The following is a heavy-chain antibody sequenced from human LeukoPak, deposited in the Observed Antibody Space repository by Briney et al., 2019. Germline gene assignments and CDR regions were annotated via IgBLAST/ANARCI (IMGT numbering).Heavy chain of an antibody. D-gene: IGHD5-24*01. CDR1: GGSISSGDYY. V-gene: IGHV4-30-4*01. Sequence: SQTLSLTCTVSGGSISSGDYYWSWIRQPPGKGLEWIGYIYYRGSTHYNPSLKSRVTISADTSMNQFSLKLSSVTAADTAVHYCARHVEMATINAFDIWGQGTMVTVSS. CDR3: ARHVEMATINAFDI. J-gene: IGHJ3*02. CDR2: IYYRGST.